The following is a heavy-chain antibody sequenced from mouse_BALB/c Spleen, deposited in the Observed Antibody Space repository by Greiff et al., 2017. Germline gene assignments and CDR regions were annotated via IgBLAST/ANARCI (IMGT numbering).Heavy chain of an antibody. CDR3: ARDDYDGGHAMDY. D-gene: IGHD2-4*01. J-gene: IGHJ4*01. CDR2: ISYSGST. V-gene: IGHV3-2*02. CDR1: GYSITSDYA. Sequence: ESGPGLVKPSQSLSLTCTVTGYSITSDYAWNWIWQFPGNKLEWMGYISYSGSTSYNPSLKSRISITRDTSKNQFFLQLNSVTTEDTATYYCARDDYDGGHAMDYWGQGTSVTVSS.